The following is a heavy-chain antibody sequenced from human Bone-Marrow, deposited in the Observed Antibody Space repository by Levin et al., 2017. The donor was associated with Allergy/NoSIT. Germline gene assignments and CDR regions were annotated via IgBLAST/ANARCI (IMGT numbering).Heavy chain of an antibody. D-gene: IGHD1-14*01. Sequence: GGSLRLSCAASGFTFSNAWMSWVRQAPGKGLEWVGRIKSKTDGGTTDYAAPVKGRFTISRDDSKNTLYLQMNSLKTEDTAVYYCTTERNLEEDFPPRYNWFDPWGQGTLVTVSS. CDR2: IKSKTDGGTT. J-gene: IGHJ5*02. V-gene: IGHV3-15*01. CDR3: TTERNLEEDFPPRYNWFDP. CDR1: GFTFSNAW.